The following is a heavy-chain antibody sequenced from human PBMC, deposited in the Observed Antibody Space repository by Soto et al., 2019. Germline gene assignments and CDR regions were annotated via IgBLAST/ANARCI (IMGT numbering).Heavy chain of an antibody. Sequence: GESLKISCPDSGFTYGDYAMSWFRQGPGKGLEWVGFIRNKAYGGTTEYAASVTSRFTISRDDSTSIAYLQMTILNTEDTAVYYCTRVPRAPDFWSGYVYYGMDVWGQGTTVTVSS. D-gene: IGHD3-3*01. CDR3: TRVPRAPDFWSGYVYYGMDV. CDR1: GFTYGDYA. J-gene: IGHJ6*02. CDR2: IRNKAYGGTT. V-gene: IGHV3-49*03.